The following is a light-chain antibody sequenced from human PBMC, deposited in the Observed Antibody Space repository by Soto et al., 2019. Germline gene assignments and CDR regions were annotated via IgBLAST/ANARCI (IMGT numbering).Light chain of an antibody. CDR3: QQYTTYSRT. Sequence: DVQLTQSPGALTASVGGGSTSTCLASQSISSWLAWYQQKPGKAPNLLIYDASNLESGVPSRFSGSGSGTEFTLTLSSLQPDDFATYYCQQYTTYSRTFGQGTKVDI. CDR1: QSISSW. V-gene: IGKV1-5*01. J-gene: IGKJ1*01. CDR2: DAS.